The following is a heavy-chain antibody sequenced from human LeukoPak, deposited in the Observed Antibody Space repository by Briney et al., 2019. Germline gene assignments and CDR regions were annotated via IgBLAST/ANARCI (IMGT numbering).Heavy chain of an antibody. D-gene: IGHD2-2*01. V-gene: IGHV5-51*01. CDR1: GYTFSSNW. CDR2: IYPGDSDT. J-gene: IGHJ5*02. CDR3: ARQLTGYCSSTSCYDWFDP. Sequence: GESLKISCKGSGYTFSSNWIGWVRQMPGKGLEWMGIIYPGDSDTRYSPSFQGQVTISADKSISTAYLQWSSLKASDTAMYYCARQLTGYCSSTSCYDWFDPWGQGTLVTVSS.